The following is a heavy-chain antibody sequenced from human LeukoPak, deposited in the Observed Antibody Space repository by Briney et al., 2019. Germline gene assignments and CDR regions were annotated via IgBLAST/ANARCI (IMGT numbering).Heavy chain of an antibody. Sequence: ASVDVSCKASGGTFSSYAISWVRQAPGQGLEWMGGIIPIFGTANYAQKFQGRVTITADESTSTAYMELSSLRSEDTAVYYCARDTLGSGPAPYGMDVWGQGTTVTVSS. CDR1: GGTFSSYA. CDR3: ARDTLGSGPAPYGMDV. J-gene: IGHJ6*02. CDR2: IIPIFGTA. D-gene: IGHD3-10*01. V-gene: IGHV1-69*13.